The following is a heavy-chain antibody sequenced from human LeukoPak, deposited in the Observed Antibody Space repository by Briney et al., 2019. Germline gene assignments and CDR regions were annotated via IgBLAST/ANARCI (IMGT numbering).Heavy chain of an antibody. CDR3: ARHYYDSSGLAYYSDY. V-gene: IGHV4-39*01. D-gene: IGHD3-22*01. J-gene: IGHJ4*02. Sequence: SETLSLTCTVSGGSISSSSSYWGWIRQPPGTGLEWIGSVRYSGKTYYNPSLKSRVTMSLDTSKNQFSLRLTSVTAADTAVYSCARHYYDSSGLAYYSDYWGQGTLVTVSS. CDR2: VRYSGKT. CDR1: GGSISSSSSY.